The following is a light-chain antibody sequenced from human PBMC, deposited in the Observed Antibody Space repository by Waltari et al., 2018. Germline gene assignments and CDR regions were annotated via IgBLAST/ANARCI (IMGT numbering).Light chain of an antibody. Sequence: SSELTQDPAVSVAMGQTVRITCQGDSLRSYYASWYQQRPGQAPILVIYDKNNRPSGVPDRVSGSSSQNTGSLTITGAQAEDEAAYYCHSRDANGVAGAFGGGTKLTVL. J-gene: IGLJ2*01. CDR1: SLRSYY. CDR3: HSRDANGVAGA. CDR2: DKN. V-gene: IGLV3-19*01.